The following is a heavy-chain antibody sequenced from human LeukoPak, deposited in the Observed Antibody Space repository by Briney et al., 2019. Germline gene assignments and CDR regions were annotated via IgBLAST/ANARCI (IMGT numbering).Heavy chain of an antibody. J-gene: IGHJ5*02. CDR1: GGSISSYY. CDR2: IYYSGST. Sequence: PSETLSLTCTVSGGSISSYYWSWIRQPPGKGLEWIGYIYYSGSTNYNPSLKSRVTISVDTSKNQFSLKLSSVTAADTAVYYCARQARTVTTLGWFDPWGQGTLVTVSS. V-gene: IGHV4-59*08. D-gene: IGHD4-17*01. CDR3: ARQARTVTTLGWFDP.